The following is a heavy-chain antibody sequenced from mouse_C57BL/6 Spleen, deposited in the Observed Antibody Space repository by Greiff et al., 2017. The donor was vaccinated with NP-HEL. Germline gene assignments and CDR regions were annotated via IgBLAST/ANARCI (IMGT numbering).Heavy chain of an antibody. J-gene: IGHJ3*01. V-gene: IGHV5-17*01. CDR1: GFTFSDYG. D-gene: IGHD1-1*01. Sequence: EVKLQESGGGLVKPGGSLKLSCAASGFTFSDYGMHWVRQAPEKGLEWVAYISSGSSTIYYADTVKGRFTISRDNAKNTLFLQMTSLRYEDTAMYYCARGYYGSAAWFAYWGQGTLVTVSA. CDR2: ISSGSSTI. CDR3: ARGYYGSAAWFAY.